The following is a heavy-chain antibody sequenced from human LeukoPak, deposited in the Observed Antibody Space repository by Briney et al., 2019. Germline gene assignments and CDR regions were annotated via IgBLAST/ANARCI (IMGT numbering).Heavy chain of an antibody. CDR3: TRGRPMIRAVISWFDP. CDR2: ISYDGSNK. J-gene: IGHJ5*02. D-gene: IGHD3-10*01. V-gene: IGHV3-30-3*01. Sequence: PGGSLRLSCAASGFTFSSYAMHWVRQAPGKGLEWVAVISYDGSNKYYADSVKGRFTISRDNSKNTLYLQMNSLRAEDTAIYYCTRGRPMIRAVISWFDPWGQGTLVTVSS. CDR1: GFTFSSYA.